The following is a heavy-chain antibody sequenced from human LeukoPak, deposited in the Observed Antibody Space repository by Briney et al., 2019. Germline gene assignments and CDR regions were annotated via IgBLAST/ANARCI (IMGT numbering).Heavy chain of an antibody. CDR1: GGSISSGGYY. Sequence: SETLSLTCTVSGGSISSGGYYWSWIRQHLGKGLEWIGNIYYSGSTYYNPSLKSRVTISLDTSKNQFSLKLTSVTAADTAVYYCARDPLYCTGGTCYSHHYSMDVWGQGTTVTVSS. CDR3: ARDPLYCTGGTCYSHHYSMDV. J-gene: IGHJ6*02. V-gene: IGHV4-31*03. D-gene: IGHD2-8*02. CDR2: IYYSGST.